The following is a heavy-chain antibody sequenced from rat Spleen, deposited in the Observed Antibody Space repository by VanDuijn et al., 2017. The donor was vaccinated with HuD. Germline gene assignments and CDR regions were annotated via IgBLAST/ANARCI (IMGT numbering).Heavy chain of an antibody. J-gene: IGHJ3*01. CDR1: FYSITSSYR. D-gene: IGHD1-10*01. Sequence: EVQLQESGPGLVKPSQSLSLTCSVTFYSITSSYRWSWVRKFPGNKLEWMGYIDSAGSTNYNPSLKSRISITRDTSKNQFFLQVNSVTTEDTATYYCARSPYNNFYFTYWGQGTLVTVSS. V-gene: IGHV3-3*01. CDR2: IDSAGST. CDR3: ARSPYNNFYFTY.